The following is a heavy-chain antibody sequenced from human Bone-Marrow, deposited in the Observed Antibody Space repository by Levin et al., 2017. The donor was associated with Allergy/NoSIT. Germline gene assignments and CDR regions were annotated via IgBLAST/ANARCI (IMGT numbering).Heavy chain of an antibody. D-gene: IGHD2-21*01. CDR3: VKDISGDCSNFDH. CDR2: ITCNRGKK. V-gene: IGHV3-9*01. CDR1: GFNVDDYA. J-gene: IGHJ4*02. Sequence: GGSLRLSCAVSGFNVDDYAMHWVRQAPGKGLEWVSGITCNRGKKDYADSVMGRFTISRDSVKNSLYLEMNSLRGEDTALYYCVKDISGDCSNFDHWGQGTLVTVSS.